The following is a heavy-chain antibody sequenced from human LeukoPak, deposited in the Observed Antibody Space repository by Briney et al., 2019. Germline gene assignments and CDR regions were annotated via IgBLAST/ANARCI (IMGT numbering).Heavy chain of an antibody. CDR1: GGSISSGGYY. J-gene: IGHJ4*02. CDR3: ARGELTSVEYYFDY. CDR2: IYYSGST. D-gene: IGHD1-7*01. Sequence: PSETLSLTCTVSGGSISSGGYYWSWIRQHPGKGLEWIGYIYYSGSTYYNPSLKSRITISVDTSKNQFSLQLSSVTAADTAVYYCARGELTSVEYYFDYWGQGTLVTVPS. V-gene: IGHV4-31*03.